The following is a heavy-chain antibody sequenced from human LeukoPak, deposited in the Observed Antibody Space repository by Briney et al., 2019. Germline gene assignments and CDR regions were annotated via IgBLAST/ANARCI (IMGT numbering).Heavy chain of an antibody. CDR3: ATPIQWAAAGIIFDY. D-gene: IGHD6-13*01. Sequence: ITPNSGGTTYAQKFHACVTMTRDTSISTAYMELSRLSSADTAVYYCATPIQWAAAGIIFDYWGQGTLVTVSS. J-gene: IGHJ4*02. V-gene: IGHV1-2*04. CDR2: ITPNSGGT.